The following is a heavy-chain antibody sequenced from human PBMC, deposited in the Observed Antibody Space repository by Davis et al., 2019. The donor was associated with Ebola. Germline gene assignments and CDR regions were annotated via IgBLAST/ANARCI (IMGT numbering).Heavy chain of an antibody. V-gene: IGHV3-30*03. CDR2: ISYDGSNK. Sequence: PGGSLRLSCAASGFTFSSYGMHWVRQAPGKGLEWVAVISYDGSNKYYADSVKGRFTISRDNSKNTLYLQMNSLRAEDTAVYYCAREPYDSRSMDVWGQGTTVTVSS. D-gene: IGHD3-3*01. CDR3: AREPYDSRSMDV. CDR1: GFTFSSYG. J-gene: IGHJ6*02.